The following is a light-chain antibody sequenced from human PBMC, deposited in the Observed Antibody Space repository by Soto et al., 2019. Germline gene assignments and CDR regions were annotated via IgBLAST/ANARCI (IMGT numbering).Light chain of an antibody. J-gene: IGKJ4*01. Sequence: DIVLTQSPGTVSLSPGKRATLSCRASQSISSSSLAWYQQKPGQAPRLLIYGASSRATGIPDRFSGSGSGTDFALTISRLEPEDFAVYYCQQYGSSPLTFGGGTKVEI. CDR1: QSISSSS. CDR3: QQYGSSPLT. CDR2: GAS. V-gene: IGKV3-20*01.